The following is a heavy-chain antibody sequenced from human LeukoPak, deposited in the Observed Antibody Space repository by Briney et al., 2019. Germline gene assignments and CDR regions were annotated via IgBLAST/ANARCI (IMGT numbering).Heavy chain of an antibody. CDR1: GVSISSGGYY. J-gene: IGHJ4*02. Sequence: ASETLSLTCTVSGVSISSGGYYWSWIRQHPGKGLEWIGYIFYSGSTYYNPSLKSRVTISVDTSKNQFSLKLSSVTAADTAVYYCARSLYYDSSGFDYWGQGTLVTVSS. D-gene: IGHD3-22*01. CDR2: IFYSGST. CDR3: ARSLYYDSSGFDY. V-gene: IGHV4-31*03.